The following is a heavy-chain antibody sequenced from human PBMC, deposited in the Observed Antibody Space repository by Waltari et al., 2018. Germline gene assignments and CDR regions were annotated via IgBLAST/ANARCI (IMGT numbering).Heavy chain of an antibody. CDR1: GYPFNRFG. CDR2: INTNSETP. D-gene: IGHD3-22*01. Sequence: QLVQSGSELKSPGASVKVSCKASGYPFNRFGINWVRQAPGQGLEWMGWINTNSETPAYAQDFRGRFVCSLDTSANTAYLQISSLKADDTAVYYCARDGASSSRGYYYALDVWGQGTTVTVSS. V-gene: IGHV7-4-1*02. CDR3: ARDGASSSRGYYYALDV. J-gene: IGHJ6*02.